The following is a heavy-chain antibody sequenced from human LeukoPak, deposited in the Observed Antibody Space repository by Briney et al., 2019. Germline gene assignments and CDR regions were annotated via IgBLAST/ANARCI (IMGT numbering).Heavy chain of an antibody. Sequence: GGSLRLSCAASGFTFGSYAIIWVRQAPGKGLEWVSGISGSGGSTHYADSGKGRFTISRDNSKNTLYLQMNSLRAEDTAVYYCAKQGYCSGGSCYRSYAFDIWGQGTMDTVSS. CDR1: GFTFGSYA. CDR3: AKQGYCSGGSCYRSYAFDI. V-gene: IGHV3-23*01. J-gene: IGHJ3*02. D-gene: IGHD2-15*01. CDR2: ISGSGGST.